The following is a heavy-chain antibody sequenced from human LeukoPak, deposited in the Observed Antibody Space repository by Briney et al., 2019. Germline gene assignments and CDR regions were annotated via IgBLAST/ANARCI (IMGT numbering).Heavy chain of an antibody. J-gene: IGHJ4*02. D-gene: IGHD2-21*02. V-gene: IGHV4-59*01. CDR1: GGSLNYYH. CDR2: TYYTGST. Sequence: SETLSLTCTVSGGSLNYYHWSWIRQPPGKTLEWIGYTYYTGSTKYNPSLKSRVTMSVDTSKNQFSLQLSSVTAADTAMYYCARYCRDGGCFDYWGQGALVTVSS. CDR3: ARYCRDGGCFDY.